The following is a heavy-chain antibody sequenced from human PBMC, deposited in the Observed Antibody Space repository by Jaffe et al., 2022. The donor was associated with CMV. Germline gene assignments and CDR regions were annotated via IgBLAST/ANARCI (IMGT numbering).Heavy chain of an antibody. CDR1: GGSISSSSYY. V-gene: IGHV4-39*01. CDR3: ARTAYCSGGSCYPWTYYYYYMDV. D-gene: IGHD2-15*01. CDR2: IYYSGST. J-gene: IGHJ6*03. Sequence: QLQLQESGPGLVKPSETLSLTCTVSGGSISSSSYYWGWIRQPPGKGLEWIGSIYYSGSTYYNPSLKSRVTISVDTSKNQFSLKLSSVTAADTAVYYCARTAYCSGGSCYPWTYYYYYMDVWGKGTTVTVSS.